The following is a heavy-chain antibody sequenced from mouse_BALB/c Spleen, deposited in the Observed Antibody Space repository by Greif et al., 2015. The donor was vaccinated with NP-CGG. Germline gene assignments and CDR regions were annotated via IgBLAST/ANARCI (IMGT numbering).Heavy chain of an antibody. J-gene: IGHJ2*01. CDR2: LNRNGGST. CDR1: GFTFSSYG. CDR3: ARVGNYFDY. Sequence: VEPGGCLVQPGGSLKLSCAASGFTFSSYGMSWVRQTPYKRLELVATLNRNGGSTYYPDSVKGRFTVSRDNTKNALFLQMSSLKSEDAARYYCARVGNYFDYWGQGTTLTVSS. D-gene: IGHD1-1*02. V-gene: IGHV5-6-3*01.